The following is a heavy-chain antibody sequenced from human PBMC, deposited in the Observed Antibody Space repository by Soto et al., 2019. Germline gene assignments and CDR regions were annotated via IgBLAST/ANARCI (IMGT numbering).Heavy chain of an antibody. CDR1: GFTFSSYG. CDR2: ISYDGSNK. J-gene: IGHJ4*02. CDR3: AKKSGYSYGYFDY. V-gene: IGHV3-30*18. D-gene: IGHD5-18*01. Sequence: SLRLSCAASGFTFSSYGMHWVRQAPGKGLEWVAVISYDGSNKYYADSVKGRFTISRDNSKNTLYLQMNSLRAEDTAVYYCAKKSGYSYGYFDYWGQGTLVTVSS.